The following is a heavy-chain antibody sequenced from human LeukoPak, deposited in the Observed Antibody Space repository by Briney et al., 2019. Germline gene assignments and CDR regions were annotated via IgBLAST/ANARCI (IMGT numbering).Heavy chain of an antibody. J-gene: IGHJ6*02. CDR3: AKALYDSSGPWGMDV. Sequence: GGSLRLSCAASGFTFASYVMSWVRQAPGKGLECVSAISGSGLSTYYADSVKGRFTISRDNSKNTLYLQMDSPRAEDTAVYYCAKALYDSSGPWGMDVWGQGSTVTVSS. CDR1: GFTFASYV. CDR2: ISGSGLST. V-gene: IGHV3-23*01. D-gene: IGHD3-22*01.